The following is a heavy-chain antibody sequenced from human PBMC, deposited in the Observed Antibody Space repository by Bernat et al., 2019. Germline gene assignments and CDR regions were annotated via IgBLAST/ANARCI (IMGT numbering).Heavy chain of an antibody. J-gene: IGHJ4*01. CDR1: GFTFSSYA. CDR3: AREDTYYFDY. V-gene: IGHV3-30-3*01. CDR2: ISYDGSNK. Sequence: QVQLVESGGGVVQPGRSLRLSCAASGFTFSSYAMHWVRQAPGKGLEWVAVISYDGSNKYYADSVKGRFTISRDNSKNTLYLQMNSLRAEDTAVYYCAREDTYYFDYWGQEPWSPSPQ.